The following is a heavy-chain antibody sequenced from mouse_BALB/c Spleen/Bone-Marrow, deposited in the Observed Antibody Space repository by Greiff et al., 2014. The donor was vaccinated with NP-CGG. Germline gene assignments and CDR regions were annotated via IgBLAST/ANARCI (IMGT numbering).Heavy chain of an antibody. D-gene: IGHD2-2*01. CDR3: TNGYDYYAMDY. J-gene: IGHJ4*01. V-gene: IGHV1-5*01. CDR2: IYPGNSDT. Sequence: VQLKESGTVLARPGASVKMSCKASGYSFTSYWMRWVKQRPGQGLEWIGAIYPGNSDTSYNQKFKGKAKLTAVTSASTAYMKLSSLTNEDSAVYYCTNGYDYYAMDYWGQGTSVTVSS. CDR1: GYSFTSYW.